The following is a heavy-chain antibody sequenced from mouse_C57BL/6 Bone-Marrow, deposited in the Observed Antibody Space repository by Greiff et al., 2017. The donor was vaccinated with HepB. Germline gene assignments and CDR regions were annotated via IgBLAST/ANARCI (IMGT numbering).Heavy chain of an antibody. Sequence: EVQRVESGGGLVKPGGSLKLSCAASGFTFSSYAMSWVRQTPEKRLEWVATISDGGSYTYYPDNVKGRFTISRDNAKNNLYLQMSHLKSEDTAMYYCARDSIYYGSSYSYWYFDVWGTGTTVTVSS. V-gene: IGHV5-4*01. D-gene: IGHD1-1*01. CDR3: ARDSIYYGSSYSYWYFDV. CDR1: GFTFSSYA. CDR2: ISDGGSYT. J-gene: IGHJ1*03.